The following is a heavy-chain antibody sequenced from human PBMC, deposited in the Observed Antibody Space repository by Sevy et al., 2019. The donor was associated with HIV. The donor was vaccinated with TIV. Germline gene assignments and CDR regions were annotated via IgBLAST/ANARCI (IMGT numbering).Heavy chain of an antibody. CDR3: ARDVAAGDF. CDR2: INEDGTEK. J-gene: IGHJ4*02. D-gene: IGHD2-21*01. Sequence: GESLRLSCAASGFTFTRYWMTWVRQAPGKGLQWLGNINEDGTEKYYRDSVRGRFTISRDNAKKSLHLQMNSLRVDDTGVYYCARDVAAGDFWGQGTLVTVSS. CDR1: GFTFTRYW. V-gene: IGHV3-7*01.